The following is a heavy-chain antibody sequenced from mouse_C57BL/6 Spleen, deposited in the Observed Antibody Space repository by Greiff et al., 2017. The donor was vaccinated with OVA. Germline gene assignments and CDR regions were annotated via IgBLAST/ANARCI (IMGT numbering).Heavy chain of an antibody. CDR2: ISSGSSTI. J-gene: IGHJ2*01. Sequence: DVHLVESGGGLVKPGGSLKLSCAASGFTFSDYGMHWVRQAPEKGLEWVAYISSGSSTIYYADTVKGRFTISRDNAKNTLFLQMTSLRSEDTAMYYCARGSNSLYYFDYWGQGTTLTVSS. CDR1: GFTFSDYG. V-gene: IGHV5-17*01. CDR3: ARGSNSLYYFDY. D-gene: IGHD2-5*01.